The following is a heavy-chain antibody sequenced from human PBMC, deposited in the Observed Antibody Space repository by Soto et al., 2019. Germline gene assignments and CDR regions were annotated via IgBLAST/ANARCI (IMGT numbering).Heavy chain of an antibody. CDR2: IWYDGSNK. V-gene: IGHV3-33*01. Sequence: QVQLVESGGGVVQPGRSLRLSCAASGFTFSSYGMHWVRQAPGKGLEWVAVIWYDGSNKYYADSVKGRFTISRDNSKNTLYLQMNSLRAEDTAVYYCARDGFCSGGSCYLEGCYGMDVWGQGTTVTVSS. D-gene: IGHD2-15*01. CDR1: GFTFSSYG. CDR3: ARDGFCSGGSCYLEGCYGMDV. J-gene: IGHJ6*02.